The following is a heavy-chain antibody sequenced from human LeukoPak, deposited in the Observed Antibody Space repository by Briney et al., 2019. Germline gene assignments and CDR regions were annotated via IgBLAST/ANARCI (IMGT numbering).Heavy chain of an antibody. CDR1: GGSFSGYY. Sequence: SETLSLTCAVYGGSFSGYYWSWIRQPPGKGPEWIGEINHSGSTNYNPSLKSRVTISVDTSKNQFSLKLSSVTAADTAVYYCASTDIVVVPAAIRGHNWFDPWGQGTLVTVSS. J-gene: IGHJ5*02. D-gene: IGHD2-2*02. CDR2: INHSGST. V-gene: IGHV4-34*01. CDR3: ASTDIVVVPAAIRGHNWFDP.